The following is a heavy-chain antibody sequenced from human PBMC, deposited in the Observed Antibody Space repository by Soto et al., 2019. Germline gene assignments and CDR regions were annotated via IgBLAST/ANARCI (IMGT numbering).Heavy chain of an antibody. V-gene: IGHV1-24*01. CDR1: GYTLTELS. CDR2: FDPEDGET. Sequence: ASVKVSCKVSGYTLTELSMHWVRQAPGKGLEWMGGFDPEDGETIYAQKFQGRVTMTEDTSTDTAYMELSSLRSEDTAVYYCATGNGSGSYYNPNYYYYMDVWGKGTTVTVSS. CDR3: ATGNGSGSYYNPNYYYYMDV. D-gene: IGHD3-10*01. J-gene: IGHJ6*03.